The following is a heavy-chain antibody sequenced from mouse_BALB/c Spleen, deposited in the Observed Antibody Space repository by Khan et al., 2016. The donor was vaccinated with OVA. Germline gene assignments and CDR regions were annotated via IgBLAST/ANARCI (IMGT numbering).Heavy chain of an antibody. J-gene: IGHJ2*01. CDR2: LSYSGNT. V-gene: IGHV3-2*02. Sequence: EVQLVESGPGLVKPSQSLSLTCTVTGYSITTDYAWNWIRQFPGNKLEWMGYLSYSGNTKYNPSLKSRISITRDTSKNQFFLQLKSVTTEDTARYYCARIYGGDFDDWGQGTTLTVSS. D-gene: IGHD1-1*01. CDR3: ARIYGGDFDD. CDR1: GYSITTDYA.